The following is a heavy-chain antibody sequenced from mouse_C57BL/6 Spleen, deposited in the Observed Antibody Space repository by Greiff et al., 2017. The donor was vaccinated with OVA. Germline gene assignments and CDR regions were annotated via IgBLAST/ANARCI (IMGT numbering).Heavy chain of an antibody. CDR2: IYPGDGDT. CDR3: ARRDYDYDGDFDY. D-gene: IGHD2-4*01. J-gene: IGHJ2*01. Sequence: VQLQESGPELVKPGASVKISCKASGYAFSSSWMNWVKQRPGKGLEWIGRIYPGDGDTNYNGKFKGKATLTADKSSSTAYMQLSSLTSEDSAVYFCARRDYDYDGDFDYWGQGTTLTVSS. CDR1: GYAFSSSW. V-gene: IGHV1-82*01.